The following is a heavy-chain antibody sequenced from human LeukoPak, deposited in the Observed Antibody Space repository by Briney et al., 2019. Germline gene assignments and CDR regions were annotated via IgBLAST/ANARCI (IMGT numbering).Heavy chain of an antibody. D-gene: IGHD2-2*01. CDR2: INPNSGGT. CDR1: GYTFTGYY. V-gene: IGHV1-2*02. J-gene: IGHJ6*03. CDR3: ARNRHLVVGYYYMDV. Sequence: ASVKVSCKASGYTFTGYYMHWARQAPGQGLEWMGWINPNSGGTNYARKFQGRVTMTRDTSITTAYMDLSRLTSDDTAVYYCARNRHLVVGYYYMDVWGKGTTVTVSS.